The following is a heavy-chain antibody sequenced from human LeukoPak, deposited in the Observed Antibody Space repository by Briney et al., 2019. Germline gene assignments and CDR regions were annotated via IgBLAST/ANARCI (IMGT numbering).Heavy chain of an antibody. Sequence: GGSLSLSCAASGFTFRSYSRNWFRQAQGKGLEGVSPISSSSSYRHYADSVKGRFTISRDNAKNSLYLQMNSLRDEDTGVYYCAKGLRTGVGPYMGYHYYMDVWGKGATVTVSS. CDR3: AKGLRTGVGPYMGYHYYMDV. D-gene: IGHD3-16*01. J-gene: IGHJ6*03. CDR2: ISSSSSYR. CDR1: GFTFRSYS. V-gene: IGHV3-21*04.